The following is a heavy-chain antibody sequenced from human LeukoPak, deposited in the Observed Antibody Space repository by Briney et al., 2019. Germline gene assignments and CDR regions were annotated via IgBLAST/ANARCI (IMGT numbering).Heavy chain of an antibody. J-gene: IGHJ5*02. D-gene: IGHD3-9*01. CDR3: AREYFRYSDP. CDR1: GGSISSGSYY. V-gene: IGHV4-61*02. Sequence: PSQTLSLTCTVSGGSISSGSYYWRWIRQPAGKGLEWIGRIYTSGSTNYNPSLKGRVTISVDTSKNQFSLKLSSVTAADTAVYYCAREYFRYSDPWGQGTLVTVSS. CDR2: IYTSGST.